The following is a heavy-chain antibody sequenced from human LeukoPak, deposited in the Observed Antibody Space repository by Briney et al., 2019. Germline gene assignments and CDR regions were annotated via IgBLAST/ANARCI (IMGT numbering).Heavy chain of an antibody. D-gene: IGHD3-10*01. V-gene: IGHV3-66*01. CDR3: ARVVRGVIPYFDY. J-gene: IGHJ4*02. Sequence: GGSLRLSCAASGFTVSSNYMSWVRQAPGKGLEWVSVIYSGGSTYYADSVKGRFTISRDNSKNTLYLQMNSLRAEDTAVYYCARVVRGVIPYFDYWGQGTLVTVSS. CDR1: GFTVSSNY. CDR2: IYSGGST.